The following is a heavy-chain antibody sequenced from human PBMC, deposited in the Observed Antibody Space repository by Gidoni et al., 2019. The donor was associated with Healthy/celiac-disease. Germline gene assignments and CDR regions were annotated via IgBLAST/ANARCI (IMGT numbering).Heavy chain of an antibody. CDR2: ISYDGSNK. Sequence: QVQLVESGGGVVQPGRSLRLSCAASGFTFSSYGMHWVRQAPGKGLEWVAVISYDGSNKYYADSVKGRFTISRDNSKNTLYLQMNSLRAEDTAVYYCAKDELLWFGELLPRPGYYYYYGMDVWGQGTTVTVSS. CDR1: GFTFSSYG. V-gene: IGHV3-30*18. D-gene: IGHD3-10*01. J-gene: IGHJ6*02. CDR3: AKDELLWFGELLPRPGYYYYYGMDV.